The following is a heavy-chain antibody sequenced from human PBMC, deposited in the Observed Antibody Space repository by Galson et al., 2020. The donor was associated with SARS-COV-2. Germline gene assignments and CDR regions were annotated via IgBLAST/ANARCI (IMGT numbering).Heavy chain of an antibody. D-gene: IGHD6-6*01. V-gene: IGHV1-69*01. J-gene: IGHJ5*02. CDR3: ARSLGLHAARGFDP. CDR2: IIPMFGTT. Sequence: VRQAPGQGLEWMGGIIPMFGTTKYAQKFQGRVTITADQSTTTAYMELNSLTSEDTAVYYCARSLGLHAARGFDPWGQGTLVTVSS.